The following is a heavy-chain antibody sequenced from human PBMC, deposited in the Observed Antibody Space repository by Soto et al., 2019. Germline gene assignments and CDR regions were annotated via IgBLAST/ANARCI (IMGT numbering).Heavy chain of an antibody. V-gene: IGHV4-34*01. J-gene: IGHJ6*02. D-gene: IGHD3-10*01. CDR3: ASLGGVRGVTMFSGMDV. CDR1: GGSFSGYY. CDR2: INHSGST. Sequence: SETLSLTCAVYGGSFSGYYWGWIRQPPGKGLEWIGEINHSGSTNYNPSLKSRVTISVDTSKNQFSLKLSSVTAADTAVYYCASLGGVRGVTMFSGMDVWGQGTTVT.